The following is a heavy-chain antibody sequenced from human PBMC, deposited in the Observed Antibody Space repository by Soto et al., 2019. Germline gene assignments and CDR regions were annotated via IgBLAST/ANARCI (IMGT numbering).Heavy chain of an antibody. CDR1: GYTFTSYS. V-gene: IGHV1-18*01. Sequence: AGDNVSCQPSGYTFTSYSLSWLHQAPPQGLEWMGWMSAYNGNTNYAQELQGRVTMTTDTSTSTAYMKLRSLRSDDTAVYCCAREISVAAIYYYGMDVWGQGNTVNVS. CDR2: MSAYNGNT. D-gene: IGHD2-15*01. J-gene: IGHJ6*01. CDR3: AREISVAAIYYYGMDV.